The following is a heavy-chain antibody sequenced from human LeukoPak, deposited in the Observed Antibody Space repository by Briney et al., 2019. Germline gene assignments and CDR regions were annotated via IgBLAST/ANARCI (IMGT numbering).Heavy chain of an antibody. CDR1: GFIFSNYS. V-gene: IGHV3-21*01. Sequence: GGSLRLSCAASGFIFSNYSMNWVRQAPGKGLEWVSSISSSSSYIYYADSVKGRFTISRDNAKNSLYLQMNSLRAEDTAVYYCARADYYYDSSGKGKVGDYFDYWGQGTLVTVSS. J-gene: IGHJ4*02. CDR2: ISSSSSYI. D-gene: IGHD3-22*01. CDR3: ARADYYYDSSGKGKVGDYFDY.